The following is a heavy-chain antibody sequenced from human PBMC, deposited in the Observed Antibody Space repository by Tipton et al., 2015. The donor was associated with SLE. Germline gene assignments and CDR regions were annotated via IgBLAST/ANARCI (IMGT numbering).Heavy chain of an antibody. V-gene: IGHV3-64D*06. CDR3: VKDQGSSWAPDAFDI. CDR2: ISSNAGST. D-gene: IGHD6-13*01. J-gene: IGHJ3*02. CDR1: GFIFSTYA. Sequence: SLRLSCSASGFIFSTYAMHWVRQAPGKGLEYVSAISSNAGSTYYVDSVKGRFTISRDNSKNTLYLQMSSLRAEDTAVYYCVKDQGSSWAPDAFDIWGQGTMVTVSS.